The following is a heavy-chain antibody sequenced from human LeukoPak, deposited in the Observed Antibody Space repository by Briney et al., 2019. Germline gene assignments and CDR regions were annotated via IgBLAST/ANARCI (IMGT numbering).Heavy chain of an antibody. CDR2: ISTYNGNS. D-gene: IGHD6-19*01. CDR3: ARSGRDSSGPPGWY. J-gene: IGHJ4*02. Sequence: ASVKVSCKASGYSFTSFGITWVRQAPGQGLEWMGWISTYNGNSNSAQKLQGRVTMTTDTSTSTVYMELRSLRSDDTAIYYCARSGRDSSGPPGWYWGQGTLVTVSS. V-gene: IGHV1-18*01. CDR1: GYSFTSFG.